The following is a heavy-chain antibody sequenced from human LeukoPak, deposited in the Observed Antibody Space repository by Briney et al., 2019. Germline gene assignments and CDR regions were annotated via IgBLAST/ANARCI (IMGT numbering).Heavy chain of an antibody. V-gene: IGHV4-59*01. CDR1: VGSIVSYY. Sequence: PSGTLSSTCTISVGSIVSYYWSWIRPPLARELEWIGYIYSSRSTNYNLSLNSRVTISVDTSKIQVTPNLSSVTAADSAVDFFARVLRTEYFQHWGQGTLVTVSS. CDR3: ARVLRTEYFQH. J-gene: IGHJ1*01. CDR2: IYSSRST. D-gene: IGHD1-26*01.